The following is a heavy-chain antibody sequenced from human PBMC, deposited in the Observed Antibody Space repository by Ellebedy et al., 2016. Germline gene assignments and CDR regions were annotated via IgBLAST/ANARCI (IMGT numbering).Heavy chain of an antibody. J-gene: IGHJ4*02. CDR2: IKEDGSEK. D-gene: IGHD2-21*02. CDR1: GFTFSVAG. Sequence: GESLKISXAASGFTFSVAGMTWVRQAPGKGLEWVANIKEDGSEKYYVDSVKGRFTISRDNAKNSLYLQMNSLRAEDTAVYYCARVSVTQDYFDYWGQGTLVSVSS. CDR3: ARVSVTQDYFDY. V-gene: IGHV3-7*01.